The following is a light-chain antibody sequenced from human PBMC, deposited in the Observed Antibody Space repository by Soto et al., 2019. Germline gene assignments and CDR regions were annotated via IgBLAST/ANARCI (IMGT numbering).Light chain of an antibody. Sequence: DIQLTQSPSFLSASVGDRVTITCRASQGISSYLAWYQQNPGKAPNLLIYGASTLQSGVPSRFSGSGSGTEFTLTISSLQPEDFATYYCQQFNSFPYTFGQGTNLEIK. CDR2: GAS. J-gene: IGKJ2*01. V-gene: IGKV1-9*01. CDR3: QQFNSFPYT. CDR1: QGISSY.